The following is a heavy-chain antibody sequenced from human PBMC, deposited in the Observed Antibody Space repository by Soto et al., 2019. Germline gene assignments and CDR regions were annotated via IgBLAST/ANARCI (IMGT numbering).Heavy chain of an antibody. J-gene: IGHJ4*02. Sequence: QVQLVQSGVEVKKPGSSVKVSCKASGDTFSFYTINWVRQAPGLGLEWMGRINPIISISNYAQKFQGRVTIIADKSTTTAFMELSSLTSADTAMYFCATISASGIRAFEYWGQGALVTVSS. CDR2: INPIISIS. D-gene: IGHD3-10*01. CDR1: GDTFSFYT. V-gene: IGHV1-69*02. CDR3: ATISASGIRAFEY.